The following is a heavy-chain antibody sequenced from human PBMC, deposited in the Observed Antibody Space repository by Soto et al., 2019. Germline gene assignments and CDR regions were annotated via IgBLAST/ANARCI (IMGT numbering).Heavy chain of an antibody. CDR1: GYTLPGHY. J-gene: IGHJ4*02. CDR3: GRGRRGKLVVFY. V-gene: IGHV1-2*02. D-gene: IGHD3-10*01. Sequence: ASVQDSFQASGYTLPGHYIHWVRPAPGQGPEWMGEIGPASGDTRYAQKFQGRVTMTRDTSITTVYMELKNLSPEDKAVYYCGRGRRGKLVVFYWCQGNTVTVSS. CDR2: IGPASGDT.